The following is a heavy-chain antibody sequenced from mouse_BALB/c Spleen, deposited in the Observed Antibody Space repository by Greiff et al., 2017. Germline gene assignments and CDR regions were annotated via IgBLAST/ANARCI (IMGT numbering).Heavy chain of an antibody. J-gene: IGHJ3*01. CDR3: NAGAVGFAY. Sequence: VQLQQSGAELVRSGASVKLSCTASGFNIKDYYLHWVKQRPEQGLEWIGWIDPENGDTDYAPKFQGKATMTADTSSNTAYLQLSSLTSEDTAVYYCNAGAVGFAYWGQGTLVTVSA. V-gene: IGHV14-4*02. CDR2: IDPENGDT. D-gene: IGHD1-1*02. CDR1: GFNIKDYY.